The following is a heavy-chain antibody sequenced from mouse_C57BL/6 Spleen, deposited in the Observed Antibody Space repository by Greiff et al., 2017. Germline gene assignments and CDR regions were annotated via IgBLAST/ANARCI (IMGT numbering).Heavy chain of an antibody. Sequence: VQLQQSGPELVKPGASVKISCKASGYAFNSSWMNWVKQRPGKGLEWIGRIYPGDGDTNYNGKFKGKATLTADKSSSTAYMQLSSLTSEDSAVYFCARGKEGSSFFDYWGQGTTRTVSS. CDR1: GYAFNSSW. V-gene: IGHV1-82*01. CDR3: ARGKEGSSFFDY. D-gene: IGHD1-1*01. CDR2: IYPGDGDT. J-gene: IGHJ2*01.